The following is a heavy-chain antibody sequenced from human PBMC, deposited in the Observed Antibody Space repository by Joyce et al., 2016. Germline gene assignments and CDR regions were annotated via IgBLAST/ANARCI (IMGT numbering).Heavy chain of an antibody. CDR1: GSKFSRSS. D-gene: IGHD3-16*01. J-gene: IGHJ6*02. V-gene: IGHV3-21*01. Sequence: QLVESGGGVVKPGGSLRLSCEASGSKFSRSSMSWFRQAPGEGVEWVAAISGTSDYIFHAETVRGRFTVSRDNAKKTLYLQMNSLRAEDSAVFYCARGGISYYYAMDVWGQGTTVTVSS. CDR2: ISGTSDYI. CDR3: ARGGISYYYAMDV.